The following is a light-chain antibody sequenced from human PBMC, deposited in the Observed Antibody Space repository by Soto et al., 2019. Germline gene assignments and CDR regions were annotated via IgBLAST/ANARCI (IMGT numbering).Light chain of an antibody. V-gene: IGKV4-1*01. CDR2: WAS. CDR3: QQYYSTPLLT. J-gene: IGKJ4*01. Sequence: DIVMTQSPDSLAVSLGERATINCKSSQSLLYSSKNKNYLAWYQQKPGQPPKLLIYWASTRESGVPDRFSGSGSGTDLTLTISSLQAEDVAVYYCQQYYSTPLLTFGGGTKVEIK. CDR1: QSLLYSSKNKNY.